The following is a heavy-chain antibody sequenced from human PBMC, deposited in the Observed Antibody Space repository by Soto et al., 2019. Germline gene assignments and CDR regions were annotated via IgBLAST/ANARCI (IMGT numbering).Heavy chain of an antibody. CDR2: VSPDSGNA. CDR1: GYTFTDYD. J-gene: IGHJ4*02. Sequence: QVQVVQSKAEVKKPGASVKVSCKTSGYTFTDYDINWVRQAPGQGLEWMGWVSPDSGNAGYAQQXXGXXSMTSDTSTRTVYMELTSLRSEDTAVYFCEVTTGYWGQGPMVTVSS. V-gene: IGHV1-8*01. CDR3: EVTTGY. D-gene: IGHD3-9*01.